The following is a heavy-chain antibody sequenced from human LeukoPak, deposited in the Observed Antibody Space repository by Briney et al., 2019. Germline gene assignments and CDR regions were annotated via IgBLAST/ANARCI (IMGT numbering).Heavy chain of an antibody. J-gene: IGHJ6*02. CDR2: ISGSGGST. Sequence: PGGSLRLSCAASGFTFSSYAMSWVRQAPGKGLEWVSAISGSGGSTYYADSVKGRFTISRDNSKNTLYLQMNSLRAEDTAVYYCAKEVSKSAVAAYGMDVWGQGTTVTVSS. V-gene: IGHV3-23*01. D-gene: IGHD6-19*01. CDR1: GFTFSSYA. CDR3: AKEVSKSAVAAYGMDV.